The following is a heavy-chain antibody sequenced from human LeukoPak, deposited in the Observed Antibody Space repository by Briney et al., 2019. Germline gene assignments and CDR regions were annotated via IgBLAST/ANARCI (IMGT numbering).Heavy chain of an antibody. J-gene: IGHJ5*02. CDR3: ARLLGWSGPIDWFDP. D-gene: IGHD3-3*01. Sequence: SETLSLTCTVSGGSISSDYWSWIRQPPGKGLEWIGYVYYSGITNYNPSLKSRVTISVGTSKNHFSLKLTSVTAADTAVYYCARLLGWSGPIDWFDPWGRGTLVTVSS. CDR2: VYYSGIT. CDR1: GGSISSDY. V-gene: IGHV4-59*08.